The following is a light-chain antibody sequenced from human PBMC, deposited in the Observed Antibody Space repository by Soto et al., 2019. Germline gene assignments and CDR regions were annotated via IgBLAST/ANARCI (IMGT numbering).Light chain of an antibody. Sequence: QSVLTQPASVSGSPGQSITISCTGTSNDIGANKYVSWYKQHPVKAPQLMIFEVSDRPSGISNRFSGSKSGNTASLTISGLQAEDEANYYCSSYTSGTGVFGGGTKVTVL. J-gene: IGLJ3*02. CDR2: EVS. V-gene: IGLV2-14*01. CDR3: SSYTSGTGV. CDR1: SNDIGANKY.